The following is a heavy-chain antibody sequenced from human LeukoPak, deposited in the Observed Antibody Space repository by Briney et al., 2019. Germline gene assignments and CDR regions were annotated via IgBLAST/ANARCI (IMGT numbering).Heavy chain of an antibody. V-gene: IGHV4-39*07. CDR1: GFTVSSNY. CDR3: ASVRPMVTFYYYYYMDV. J-gene: IGHJ6*03. D-gene: IGHD5-18*01. Sequence: GSLRLSCAASGFTVSSNYMSWVRQPPGKGLEWIGSIYYSGSTYYNPSLKSRVTISVDTSKNQFSLKLSSVTAADTAVYYCASVRPMVTFYYYYYMDVWGKGTTVTVSS. CDR2: IYYSGST.